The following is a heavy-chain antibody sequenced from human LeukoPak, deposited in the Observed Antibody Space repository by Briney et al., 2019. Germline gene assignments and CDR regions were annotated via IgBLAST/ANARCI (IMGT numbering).Heavy chain of an antibody. CDR1: GFTFSSYA. V-gene: IGHV3-23*01. CDR3: AKSGYCSGGSCYYYYYMDV. D-gene: IGHD2-15*01. J-gene: IGHJ6*03. CDR2: ISGSGGST. Sequence: GGSLRLSCAASGFTFSSYAMSWVRQAPGKGLEWVSAISGSGGSTYYADSVKGRFTISRDNSKNTLYLQMNSLRAEDTAVYYCAKSGYCSGGSCYYYYYMDVWGKGTTVTVSS.